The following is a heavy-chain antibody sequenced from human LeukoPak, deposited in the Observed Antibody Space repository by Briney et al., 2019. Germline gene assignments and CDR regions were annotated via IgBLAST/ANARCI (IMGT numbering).Heavy chain of an antibody. V-gene: IGHV4-39*01. Sequence: SETLSLTCTVSGGSISSSSYYWGWIRQPPGKGLEWIGGIYYSGSTYYNPSLKSRVTISVDTSKNQFSLKLSSVTAADTAVYYCARQDYDILTGYPNWFDPWGQGTLVTVSS. CDR1: GGSISSSSYY. CDR2: IYYSGST. CDR3: ARQDYDILTGYPNWFDP. J-gene: IGHJ5*02. D-gene: IGHD3-9*01.